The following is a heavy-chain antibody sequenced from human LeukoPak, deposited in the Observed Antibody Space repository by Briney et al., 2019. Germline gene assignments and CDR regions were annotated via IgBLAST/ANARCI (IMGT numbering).Heavy chain of an antibody. V-gene: IGHV3-11*01. Sequence: PGGSLRLSCAASGFTFSDYYMSWIRQAPGKGLEWVSYISSSGSAIYYADSVKGRFTISRDNSKNTLYLQMNSLRAEDTAVYYCAKEYLGWLSRWGQGTLVTVSS. CDR2: ISSSGSAI. CDR3: AKEYLGWLSR. D-gene: IGHD3-22*01. CDR1: GFTFSDYY. J-gene: IGHJ4*02.